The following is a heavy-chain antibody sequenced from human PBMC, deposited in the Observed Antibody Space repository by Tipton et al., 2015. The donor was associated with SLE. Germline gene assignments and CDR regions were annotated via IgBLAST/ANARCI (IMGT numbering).Heavy chain of an antibody. D-gene: IGHD5-12*01. CDR1: GGATRSGGYY. CDR3: ANDYGGSRGYDNCFDP. V-gene: IGHV4-31*03. J-gene: IGHJ5*02. CDR2: IYHSGSA. Sequence: GLVKPSQTLSLICSVSGGATRSGGYYWSWIRQHPGKGLEWIGYIYHSGSAYYNPSLRSRVTISVDTSKNQFSLKVSSVTAADSAVYYCANDYGGSRGYDNCFDPWGQGILVTVSS.